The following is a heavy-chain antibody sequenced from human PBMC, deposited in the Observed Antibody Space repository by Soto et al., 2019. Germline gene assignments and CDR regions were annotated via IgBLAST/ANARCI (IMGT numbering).Heavy chain of an antibody. J-gene: IGHJ4*02. Sequence: PGGSLRLSCAASGFTFSSYSMVWVRQAPEKGLEWVSSIGGSSGHIYYADSLKGRFTISRDNAKNSLYLQMNSLRVGDTAVYYCARTNGAYSNYFDYWGQGTLVTVSS. CDR1: GFTFSSYS. CDR2: IGGSSGHI. D-gene: IGHD2-8*01. V-gene: IGHV3-21*01. CDR3: ARTNGAYSNYFDY.